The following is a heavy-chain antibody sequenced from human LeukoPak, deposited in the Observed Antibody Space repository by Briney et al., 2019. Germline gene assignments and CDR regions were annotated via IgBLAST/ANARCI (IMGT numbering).Heavy chain of an antibody. D-gene: IGHD5-12*01. Sequence: PGGSLRLSCAASGFTFSSYAMSWVRQAPGKGLEWVSAISGSGGSTYYADSVKGRFTISRDNSKNTLYLQMNSLRAEDTAVYYCAKCVWLRFRVFYGMDVWGQGTTVTASS. CDR3: AKCVWLRFRVFYGMDV. J-gene: IGHJ6*02. V-gene: IGHV3-23*01. CDR1: GFTFSSYA. CDR2: ISGSGGST.